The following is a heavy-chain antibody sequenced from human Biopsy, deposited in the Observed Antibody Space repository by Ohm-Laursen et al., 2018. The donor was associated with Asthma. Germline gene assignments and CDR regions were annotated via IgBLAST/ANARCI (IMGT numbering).Heavy chain of an antibody. J-gene: IGHJ6*02. D-gene: IGHD3-10*01. CDR2: ISVYNGNT. CDR3: ARAVDYSHYYGIDV. CDR1: GYTFNSAG. V-gene: IGHV1-18*01. Sequence: ASVKVSCRTSGYTFNSAGITWVRQVPGQGLEWMGWISVYNGNTKVAQKLQDRVTMITDTSTSTAYMELRSLRSDDTAVYFCARAVDYSHYYGIDVWGQGTTVTVS.